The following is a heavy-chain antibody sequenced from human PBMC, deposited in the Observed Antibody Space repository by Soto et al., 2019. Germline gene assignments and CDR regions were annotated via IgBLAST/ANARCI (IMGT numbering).Heavy chain of an antibody. D-gene: IGHD3-22*01. V-gene: IGHV1-69*01. CDR2: ILPTSVTP. Sequence: QVQLVQCGAEVKKPGSSVKVSCQASGGTFRGYAISWVRQAPGQGLEWLGGILPTSVTPNYAQKFQGRVTLTADESTNTAYMEVRSLRSGDTAVYYCARGYDVNSELDYWGQGTLVTVSS. J-gene: IGHJ4*02. CDR1: GGTFRGYA. CDR3: ARGYDVNSELDY.